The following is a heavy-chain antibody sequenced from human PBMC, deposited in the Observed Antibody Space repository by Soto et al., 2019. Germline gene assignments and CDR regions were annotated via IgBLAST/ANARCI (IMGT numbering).Heavy chain of an antibody. CDR2: LNCNSDGT. J-gene: IGHJ6*02. Sequence: QVQLVQSGAEVKKPGASVKVSCKASGFTFTDYYMHWVRQAPGQGLEWMGWLNCNSDGTSVARRFQGYVTLTGLTSITTANMDINTLKSDVTAVLYCARVNRRDHQYAVDLWCQGTTVSVSS. D-gene: IGHD2-2*01. CDR1: GFTFTDYY. V-gene: IGHV1-2*04. CDR3: ARVNRRDHQYAVDL.